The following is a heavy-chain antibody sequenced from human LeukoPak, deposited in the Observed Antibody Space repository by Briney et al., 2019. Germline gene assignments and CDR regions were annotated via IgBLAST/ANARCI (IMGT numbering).Heavy chain of an antibody. CDR2: INHSGST. D-gene: IGHD3-22*01. Sequence: SETLSLTCTVSGGSISSYYWSWIRQPPGKGLEWIGEINHSGSTNYNPSLKSRVTISVDTSKNQFSLKLSSVTAADTAVYYCARGYDSSGYSSDYWGQGTLVTVSS. CDR1: GGSISSYY. CDR3: ARGYDSSGYSSDY. J-gene: IGHJ4*02. V-gene: IGHV4-34*01.